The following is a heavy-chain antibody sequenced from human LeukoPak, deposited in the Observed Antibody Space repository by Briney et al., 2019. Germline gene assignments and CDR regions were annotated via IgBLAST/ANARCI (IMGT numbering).Heavy chain of an antibody. D-gene: IGHD1-26*01. CDR1: GFTISSFW. CDR3: ARGGRGGASDY. J-gene: IGHJ4*02. Sequence: GGSLRPSCAASGFTISSFWRTWVRQAPGKGLEWVANIKSDGSEKFYVDSVKGRFTISRDNAKNSLYLQRTSLRVEDTALYYCARGGRGGASDYWGQGTLVTVSS. V-gene: IGHV3-7*01. CDR2: IKSDGSEK.